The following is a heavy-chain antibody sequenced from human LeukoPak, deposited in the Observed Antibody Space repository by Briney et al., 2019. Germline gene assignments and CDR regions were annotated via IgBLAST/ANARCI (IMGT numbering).Heavy chain of an antibody. CDR3: ARDDRFDGSGHYSVFDV. J-gene: IGHJ3*01. CDR1: GFTFSNYY. Sequence: PGGSLRLSCAASGFTFSNYYMTWIRQAPGKGLEWDSFISTTSSYTKYADSVKGRFTISRDNAKNSLFLQMNSLRDEDTAVYYCARDDRFDGSGHYSVFDVWGQGTMVTVSS. V-gene: IGHV3-11*05. CDR2: ISTTSSYT. D-gene: IGHD3-22*01.